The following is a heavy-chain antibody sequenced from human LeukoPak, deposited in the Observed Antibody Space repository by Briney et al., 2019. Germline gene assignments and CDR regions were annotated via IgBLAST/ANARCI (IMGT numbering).Heavy chain of an antibody. CDR1: GFTFSSYA. CDR2: ISYDGSNK. V-gene: IGHV3-30-3*01. CDR3: ASPNIVVVPAAMEDEYFQH. D-gene: IGHD2-2*01. Sequence: QPGRSLRLSCAASGFTFSSYAMHWVRQAPGKGLEWVAVISYDGSNKYYADSVKGRFTISRDNSKNTLYLQMNSLRAEDTAVYYCASPNIVVVPAAMEDEYFQHWGQGTLVTVSS. J-gene: IGHJ1*01.